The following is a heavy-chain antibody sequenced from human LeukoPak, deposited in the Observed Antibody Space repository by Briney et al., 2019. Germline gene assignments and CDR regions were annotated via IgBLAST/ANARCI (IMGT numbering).Heavy chain of an antibody. CDR2: ISDSGST. CDR1: GGSISSYY. Sequence: SETLSLTCTVSGGSISSYYWSWVRQFPGKGLEWIGYISDSGSTNYSTSLESRVTISVDTSKNKFFLILSSVTAADTAVYYCARRGGTVVGDTGYHYWYFDNWGQGTLVTVSS. D-gene: IGHD5-12*01. CDR3: ARRGGTVVGDTGYHYWYFDN. V-gene: IGHV4-59*08. J-gene: IGHJ4*02.